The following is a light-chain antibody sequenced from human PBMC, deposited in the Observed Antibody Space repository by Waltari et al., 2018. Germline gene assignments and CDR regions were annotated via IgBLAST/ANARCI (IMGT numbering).Light chain of an antibody. CDR1: SSNLGSNF. Sequence: QSVLTQPPSVSAAPGQKVTISCSGSSSNLGSNFLSWYQQLPGTPPKHLIYDDNKRPAGITDRFSGSKCGTSATLGITGLQTGDEADYYCGTWDNSLSAMVFGGGTKLTVL. J-gene: IGLJ3*02. CDR3: GTWDNSLSAMV. CDR2: DDN. V-gene: IGLV1-51*01.